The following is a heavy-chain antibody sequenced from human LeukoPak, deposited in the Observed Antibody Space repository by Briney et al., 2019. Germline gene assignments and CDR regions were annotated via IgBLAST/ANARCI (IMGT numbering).Heavy chain of an antibody. V-gene: IGHV1-18*01. CDR2: ISAYNGNT. Sequence: ASVKVSCKASGYTFTSYGISWLRQAPGQGLEWVGWISAYNGNTNYAQKLQGRVTMTTDTSTSTAYMDLRSLRSDDTAVYYCARGVAVARYGMDVWGQGTTVTVS. D-gene: IGHD6-19*01. CDR3: ARGVAVARYGMDV. J-gene: IGHJ6*02. CDR1: GYTFTSYG.